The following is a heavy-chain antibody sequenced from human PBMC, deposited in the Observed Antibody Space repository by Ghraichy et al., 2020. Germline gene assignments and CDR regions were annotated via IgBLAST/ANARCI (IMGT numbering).Heavy chain of an antibody. CDR1: GFTFSNEW. CDR3: AKDYMWSFDH. D-gene: IGHD2-21*01. V-gene: IGHV3-7*03. J-gene: IGHJ4*02. CDR2: IRYDGSDR. Sequence: GEPLNISCAASGFTFSNEWMAWVRQAPGKGLEWVAKIRYDGSDRYYIDSVKGRFTVSRDNAENSLYLQMNSLRAEDTAMYYCAKDYMWSFDHWGQGALVIVSS.